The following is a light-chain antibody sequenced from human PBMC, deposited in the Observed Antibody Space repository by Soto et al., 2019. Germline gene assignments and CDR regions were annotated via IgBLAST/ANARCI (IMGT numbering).Light chain of an antibody. J-gene: IGKJ2*01. V-gene: IGKV3-20*01. Sequence: IGLTQSPGTLSWSPGERATLSCRASQSVSSSYLSWYQQKPSQAPRLLIYGASSRATGIPDRFSDSESWTDFTLIISTLEPEDFAVYYCQHYGSAPQTFGQATKLEIK. CDR2: GAS. CDR3: QHYGSAPQT. CDR1: QSVSSSY.